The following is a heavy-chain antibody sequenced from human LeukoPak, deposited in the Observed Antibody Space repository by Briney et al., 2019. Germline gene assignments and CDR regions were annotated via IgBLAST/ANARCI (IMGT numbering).Heavy chain of an antibody. Sequence: GGSLRLSCAASGFTFSSYSMNWVRQAPGKGLEWVSYISSSSSTIYYADSVKGRFTISRDNAKSSLYLQMNSLRDEDTAVYYCARVDLYSDLENYYYGMDVWGQGTTVTVSS. CDR2: ISSSSSTI. J-gene: IGHJ6*02. D-gene: IGHD2-15*01. CDR3: ARVDLYSDLENYYYGMDV. CDR1: GFTFSSYS. V-gene: IGHV3-48*02.